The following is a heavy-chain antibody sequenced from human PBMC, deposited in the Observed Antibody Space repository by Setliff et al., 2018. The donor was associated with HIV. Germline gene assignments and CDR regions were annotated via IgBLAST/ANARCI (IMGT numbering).Heavy chain of an antibody. CDR1: GYSLIALS. Sequence: ASVKVSCKISGYSLIALSMHWVRQTPGKGLEWMGRFNREYGGTIYSPNFQDRVTMTEDASTDTAYMELSSLTSEDTAVYYCARDVYFTFSGEVIRHYLDVWGKGTTVTVSS. V-gene: IGHV1-24*01. J-gene: IGHJ6*03. D-gene: IGHD3-3*01. CDR2: FNREYGGT. CDR3: ARDVYFTFSGEVIRHYLDV.